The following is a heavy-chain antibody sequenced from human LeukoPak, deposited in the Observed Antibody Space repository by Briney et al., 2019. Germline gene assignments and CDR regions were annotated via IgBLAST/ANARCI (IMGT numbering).Heavy chain of an antibody. CDR3: AREREGHFDY. CDR2: ISSSSSYI. V-gene: IGHV3-21*01. J-gene: IGHJ4*02. Sequence: PGGSLRLSCAASGFTFSSYSMNWVRQAPGKGLEWVSSISSSSSYIYYADSVKGRFTISRGNAKNSLYLQMNRLRAEDTAVYYCAREREGHFDYWGQGTLVTVPS. CDR1: GFTFSSYS. D-gene: IGHD1-26*01.